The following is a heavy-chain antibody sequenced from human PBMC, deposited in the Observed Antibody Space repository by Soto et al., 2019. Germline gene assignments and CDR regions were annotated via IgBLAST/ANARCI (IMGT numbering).Heavy chain of an antibody. CDR2: IIPIFGTA. V-gene: IGHV1-69*13. J-gene: IGHJ6*02. Sequence: SVKVSCKASGGTFSSYAISWVRQAPGQGLEWMGGIIPIFGTANYAQKFQGRVTITADESTSTAYMELSSLRSEDTAVYYCAREPGDCSSTSCYTGEYYYYGMDVWGQGTTVTVSS. CDR1: GGTFSSYA. CDR3: AREPGDCSSTSCYTGEYYYYGMDV. D-gene: IGHD2-2*02.